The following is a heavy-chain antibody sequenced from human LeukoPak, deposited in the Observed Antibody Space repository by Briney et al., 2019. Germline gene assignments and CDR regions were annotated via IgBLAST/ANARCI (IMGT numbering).Heavy chain of an antibody. CDR3: AKSPPGGYYYYMDV. CDR1: GFTFSSYG. J-gene: IGHJ6*03. V-gene: IGHV3-30*02. Sequence: GGSLRLSCAASGFTFSSYGMHWVRQAPGKGLEWVAFIRYDGGNKYYADSVKGRFTISRDNSKNTLYLQMNSLRAEDTAVYYCAKSPPGGYYYYMDVWGKGTTVTVSS. CDR2: IRYDGGNK. D-gene: IGHD2-8*02.